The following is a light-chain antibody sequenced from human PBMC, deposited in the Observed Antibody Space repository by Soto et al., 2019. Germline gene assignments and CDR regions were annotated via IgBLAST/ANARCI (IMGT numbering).Light chain of an antibody. J-gene: IGKJ3*01. Sequence: EIVLTQSPGTLSLSPGERATLSCRASQSVSNTYLAWYQQKPGQPPRLLIYGATSRATGIPDRFSGSGSGKDFTLTINRLEPEDFAVYYCQQYDSLPLTFGPGTKVDIK. V-gene: IGKV3-20*01. CDR3: QQYDSLPLT. CDR2: GAT. CDR1: QSVSNTY.